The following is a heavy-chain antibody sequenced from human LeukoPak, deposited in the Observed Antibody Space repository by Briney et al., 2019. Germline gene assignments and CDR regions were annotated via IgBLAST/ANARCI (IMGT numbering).Heavy chain of an antibody. CDR3: ARGACSGGSCYEFDY. CDR2: IYYSGST. CDR1: GGSISSGGYY. Sequence: SETLSLTCTVSGGSISSGGYYWSWIRPHPGKGLEWIGYIYYSGSTYYNPSLKSRVTISVDTSKNQFSLKLSPVTAADTAVYYCARGACSGGSCYEFDYWGQGTLVTVSS. V-gene: IGHV4-31*03. J-gene: IGHJ4*02. D-gene: IGHD2-15*01.